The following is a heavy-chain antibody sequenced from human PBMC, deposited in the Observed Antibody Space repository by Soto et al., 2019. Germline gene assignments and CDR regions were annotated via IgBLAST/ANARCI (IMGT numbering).Heavy chain of an antibody. Sequence: EVQLLDSGGGLVQPGGSLRLSCAASEFTFSSYAMSWVRQAPGKGLEWVSGIDKSAESAFYADSVKGRFTISRDNSKNTLYLQMNSLRVDDTAVYYCAKAGGVIDDTTVYRQIDYWGQGTLVTVSS. CDR3: AKAGGVIDDTTVYRQIDY. J-gene: IGHJ4*02. CDR1: EFTFSSYA. V-gene: IGHV3-23*01. CDR2: IDKSAESA. D-gene: IGHD2-8*02.